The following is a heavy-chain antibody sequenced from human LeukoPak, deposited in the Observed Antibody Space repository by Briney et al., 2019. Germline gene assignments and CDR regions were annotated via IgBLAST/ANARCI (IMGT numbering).Heavy chain of an antibody. V-gene: IGHV3-23*01. CDR2: ISGSGTST. Sequence: GGPLRLSCAASVGSPSAHAIRSGSQVPGKGLEWVSAISGSGTSTYYADSVKGRFTISRENSRNTLYLQMNNLEETAFYYWSKARSYVATRSEHMEHCGQGTLVTVSS. CDR3: SKARSYVATRSEHMEH. D-gene: IGHD6-6*01. J-gene: IGHJ1*01. CDR1: VGSPSAHA.